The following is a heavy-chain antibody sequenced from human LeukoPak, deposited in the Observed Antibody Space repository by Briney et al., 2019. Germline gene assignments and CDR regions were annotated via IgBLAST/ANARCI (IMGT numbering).Heavy chain of an antibody. CDR1: GGSFSGYY. D-gene: IGHD5-18*01. CDR3: ARDLWLSY. J-gene: IGHJ4*02. CDR2: INHSGST. Sequence: SETLSLTCAVYGGSFSGYYWSWIRQPPGKGLEWIGEINHSGSTYYNPSLKSRVTISVDTSKNQFSLKLSSVTAADTAVYYCARDLWLSYWGQGTLVTVSS. V-gene: IGHV4-34*01.